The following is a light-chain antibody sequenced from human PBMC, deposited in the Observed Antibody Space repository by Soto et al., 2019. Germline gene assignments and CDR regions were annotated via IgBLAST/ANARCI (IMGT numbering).Light chain of an antibody. Sequence: QSALTQPASVSGSPGQSINISCTGTSSDVGGYNYVSWYQQHPGKAPKLMIYEVSNRPAGVSNRCSGSKSGNTASLTISGLQAEDEADYYCSSYTSTSTRVFGGGTKLTVL. CDR1: SSDVGGYNY. CDR2: EVS. V-gene: IGLV2-14*01. J-gene: IGLJ3*02. CDR3: SSYTSTSTRV.